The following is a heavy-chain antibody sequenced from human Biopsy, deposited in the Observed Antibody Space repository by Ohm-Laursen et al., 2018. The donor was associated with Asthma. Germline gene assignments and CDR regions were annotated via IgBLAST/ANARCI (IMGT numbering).Heavy chain of an antibody. CDR2: ISPIFCSS. CDR3: ARPSPNRDILYYYYHMDV. CDR1: GGIFGNYA. J-gene: IGHJ6*02. Sequence: VQVSCKASGGIFGNYAISWVRHAPGLGLEWLGRISPIFCSSNYAPGFQGRVTITADIFTRTVYMEMSGLRFDDTAKYYGARPSPNRDILYYYYHMDVWGQGTTVIVSS. D-gene: IGHD3-3*02. V-gene: IGHV1-69*13.